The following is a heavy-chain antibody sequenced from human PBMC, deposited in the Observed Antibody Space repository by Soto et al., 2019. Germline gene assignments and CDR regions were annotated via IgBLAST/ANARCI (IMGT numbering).Heavy chain of an antibody. CDR2: IYHSGST. CDR1: GGSISSGGYS. J-gene: IGHJ4*02. Sequence: SETLFLTGAVSGGSISSGGYSWSWIRQPPGKGLEWIGYIYHSGSTYYNPSLKSRVTISVDRSKNQFSLKLSSVTAADTAVYYCARGDSYYDFGIECWGQGTVVTVSS. V-gene: IGHV4-30-2*01. D-gene: IGHD3-3*01. CDR3: ARGDSYYDFGIEC.